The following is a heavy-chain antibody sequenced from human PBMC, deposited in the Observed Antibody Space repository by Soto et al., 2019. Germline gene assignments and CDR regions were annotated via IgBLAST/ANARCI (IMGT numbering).Heavy chain of an antibody. J-gene: IGHJ6*02. D-gene: IGHD4-17*01. Sequence: EVQLVESGGGLVQPGGSLRLSCAASGFTFSSYEMNWVRQAPGKGLEWVSYISSSDSTIYYADSVKGRFTISRDNSKNTLYLQMNSLRAEDTAVYYCAKGYGDYEDGMDVWGQGTTVTVSS. CDR2: ISSSDSTI. CDR1: GFTFSSYE. V-gene: IGHV3-48*03. CDR3: AKGYGDYEDGMDV.